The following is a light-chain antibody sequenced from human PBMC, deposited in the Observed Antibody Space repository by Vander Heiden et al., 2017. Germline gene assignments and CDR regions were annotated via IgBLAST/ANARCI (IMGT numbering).Light chain of an antibody. J-gene: IGLJ3*02. CDR1: ALPKQY. Sequence: SYELTQPPAWSESPGQTARVTCSGDALPKQYAYWYQQKPGQAPVLVIYKDSERPSGIPERFSGSSSGTTVTLTISGVQAEDEADYYCQSADSSGTYPVFGGGTKLTVL. V-gene: IGLV3-25*03. CDR2: KDS. CDR3: QSADSSGTYPV.